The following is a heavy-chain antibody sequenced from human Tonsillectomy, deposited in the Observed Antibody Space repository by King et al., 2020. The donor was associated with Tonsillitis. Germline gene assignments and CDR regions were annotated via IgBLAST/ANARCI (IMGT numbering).Heavy chain of an antibody. J-gene: IGHJ5*02. V-gene: IGHV4-31*03. CDR1: GGSVSGGAYY. D-gene: IGHD2-15*01. CDR2: IYDSENI. CDR3: GRYEGGVFDP. Sequence: QLQESGPGLVKPSQTLSLTCTVSGGSVSGGAYYLSWIRQHPGRGLEWSGYIYDSENIYYNPTPKSRLIISVDTYKNQFCLKLSSVTGADTAVYYCGRYEGGVFDPWGQGTLVTVSS.